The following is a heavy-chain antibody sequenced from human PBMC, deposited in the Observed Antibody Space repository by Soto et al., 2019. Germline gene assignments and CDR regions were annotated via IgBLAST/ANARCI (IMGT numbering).Heavy chain of an antibody. Sequence: GWSLRLSCAASGSNFSNHWMHWVRQRPAEGLVWVSRITSDGKSKAYAESVKGRFAISRDNAKNTLYLQMNGLTAEDTAVYYCARESGDWPLNWFDPWGQGTLVTVSS. CDR1: GSNFSNHW. CDR3: ARESGDWPLNWFDP. J-gene: IGHJ5*02. CDR2: ITSDGKSK. V-gene: IGHV3-74*01. D-gene: IGHD2-21*02.